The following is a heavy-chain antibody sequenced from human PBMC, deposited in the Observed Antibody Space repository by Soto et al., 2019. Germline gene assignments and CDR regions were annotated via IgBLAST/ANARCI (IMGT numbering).Heavy chain of an antibody. J-gene: IGHJ5*02. D-gene: IGHD3-3*01. CDR1: GGAISTYC. CDR3: ARGQRFSDWFDP. CDR2: IYSSGST. Sequence: SETLSLTCTVSGGAISTYCWTWIRQPAGKGLEWIGRIYSSGSTKYNPSLQSRVTMSLDTSNNQFSLRLTSVTAADTAVYYCARGQRFSDWFDPWGQGTLVTVSS. V-gene: IGHV4-4*07.